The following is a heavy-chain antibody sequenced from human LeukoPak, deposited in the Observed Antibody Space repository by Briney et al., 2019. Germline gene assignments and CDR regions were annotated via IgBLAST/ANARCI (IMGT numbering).Heavy chain of an antibody. CDR2: ISASGNSP. J-gene: IGHJ4*02. CDR3: ARVRNWNYRDFDY. CDR1: GFTFSSYA. D-gene: IGHD1-7*01. V-gene: IGHV3-23*01. Sequence: SGGSLSLSCEASGFTFSSYAMSWVRQAPGKGLDWVSGISASGNSPYYADSVKGRFSISRDNSKNTLFLQMNSLRGEDSALYYCARVRNWNYRDFDYWGQGTLVTVSS.